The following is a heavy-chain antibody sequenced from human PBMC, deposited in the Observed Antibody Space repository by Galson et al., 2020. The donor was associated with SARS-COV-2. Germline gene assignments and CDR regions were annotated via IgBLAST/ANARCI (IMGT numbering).Heavy chain of an antibody. CDR1: GGSISSGGYY. CDR2: IYYSGST. Sequence: ETSETLSLTCTVSGGSISSGGYYWSWIRQHQGKGLEWIGYIYYSGSTYYNPSLKSRVTISVDTSKNQFSLKLSSVTAADTAVYYCARASRTIFGVVKHFDYWGQGTLVTVSS. CDR3: ARASRTIFGVVKHFDY. D-gene: IGHD3-3*01. V-gene: IGHV4-31*03. J-gene: IGHJ4*02.